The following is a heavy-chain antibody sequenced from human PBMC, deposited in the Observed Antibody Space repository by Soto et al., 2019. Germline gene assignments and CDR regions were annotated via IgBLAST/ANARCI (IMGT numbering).Heavy chain of an antibody. CDR1: GFTFRSHA. J-gene: IGHJ4*02. CDR2: ISNDGSTK. V-gene: IGHV3-30-3*01. CDR3: ATSSSAAGMDWVRFDY. Sequence: QVQLVESGGGVVQPGRSLKLSCAASGFTFRSHAMHWVRQAPGKGLEWVAIISNDGSTKYYADSVKGRFTISRDNSKNTLYLQMNSLRGEDTAIYYCATSSSAAGMDWVRFDYWGQGTLVTVSS. D-gene: IGHD6-13*01.